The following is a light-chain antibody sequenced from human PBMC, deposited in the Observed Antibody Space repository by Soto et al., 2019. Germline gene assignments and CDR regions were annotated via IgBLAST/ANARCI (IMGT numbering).Light chain of an antibody. Sequence: EIVLTQSPGTLSVSPGERATLSCRARQRVSSKLAWYQQKPGQAPRLLFYGASTGATGIPARFSGSGSGTTFTLSITILQSADFAVYYCRKYNNWPRTSGQGTTV. V-gene: IGKV3-15*01. CDR3: RKYNNWPRT. CDR1: QRVSSK. CDR2: GAS. J-gene: IGKJ1*01.